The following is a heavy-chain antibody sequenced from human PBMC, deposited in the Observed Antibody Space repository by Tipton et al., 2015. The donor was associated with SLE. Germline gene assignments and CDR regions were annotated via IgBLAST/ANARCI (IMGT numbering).Heavy chain of an antibody. Sequence: SLRLSCAASGFTFSSYAMHWVRQAPGKGLEWVAGMSFDGSTYYVGSVQGRLTISRDDSRNTLYLQMNSLRAEDTAVYYCARDLVPNGHIGYWGQGTLVTVSS. CDR3: ARDLVPNGHIGY. CDR1: GFTFSSYA. J-gene: IGHJ4*02. D-gene: IGHD2-8*01. CDR2: MSFDGST. V-gene: IGHV3-30*04.